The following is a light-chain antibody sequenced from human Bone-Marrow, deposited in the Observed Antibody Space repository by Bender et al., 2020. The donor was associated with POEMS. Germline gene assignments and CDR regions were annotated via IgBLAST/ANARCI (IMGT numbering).Light chain of an antibody. J-gene: IGLJ1*01. V-gene: IGLV1-44*01. Sequence: QSVLTQPPSASGTPGQRVTISCSGSSSNIGTNPVNWYQQLPGTAPKLLIYINNQRPSGVPDRFSGSKSGTSASLAISGLQSEDEADYYCTSYTITSTLADYVFGTGTKVTVL. CDR1: SSNIGTNP. CDR3: TSYTITSTLADYV. CDR2: INN.